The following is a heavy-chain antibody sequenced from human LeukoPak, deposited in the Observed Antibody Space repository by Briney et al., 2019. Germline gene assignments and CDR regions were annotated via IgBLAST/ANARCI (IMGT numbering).Heavy chain of an antibody. V-gene: IGHV1-69*05. J-gene: IGHJ1*01. Sequence: SVKVSCKASGGTFSSYAISWVRQAPGQGLEWMGRIIPIFGTANYAQKFQGRVTITTDESTSTAYMELSSLRSEDTAVYYCARDLDGSEAFQHWGQGTQVTVSS. CDR1: GGTFSSYA. D-gene: IGHD3-10*01. CDR3: ARDLDGSEAFQH. CDR2: IIPIFGTA.